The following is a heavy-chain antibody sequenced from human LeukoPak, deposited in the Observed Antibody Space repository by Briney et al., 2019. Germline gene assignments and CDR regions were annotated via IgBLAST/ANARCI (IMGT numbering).Heavy chain of an antibody. V-gene: IGHV4-39*07. CDR3: ARGRGRDGDNLTS. J-gene: IGHJ4*02. CDR2: IYYSGNT. Sequence: PSETLSLTCTVSGVSISSSNSYWGWIRQPPGKGLEWIGSIYYSGNTYYNASLKSQVSISIDTSKNQFSLKLTSVTAADTAVYYCARGRGRDGDNLTSWSQGTLVTVSS. D-gene: IGHD5-24*01. CDR1: GVSISSSNSY.